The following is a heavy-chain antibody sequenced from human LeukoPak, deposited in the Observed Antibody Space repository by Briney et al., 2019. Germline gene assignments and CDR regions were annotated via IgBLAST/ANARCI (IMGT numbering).Heavy chain of an antibody. D-gene: IGHD6-19*01. CDR1: GYSFTSYG. Sequence: GASVKVSCKASGYSFTSYGISWVRQAPGQGLEWMGWVSAYNGNTNYAQKLQGRVTMTTDTSTSTAHMELRSLRSDDTAIYYCARAPRYSSEDYWGQGTLVTVSS. V-gene: IGHV1-18*01. J-gene: IGHJ4*02. CDR2: VSAYNGNT. CDR3: ARAPRYSSEDY.